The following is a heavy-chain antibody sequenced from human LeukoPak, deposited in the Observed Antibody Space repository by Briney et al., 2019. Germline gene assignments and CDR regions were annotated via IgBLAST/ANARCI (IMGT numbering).Heavy chain of an antibody. V-gene: IGHV4-61*05. D-gene: IGHD3-10*01. CDR1: GGSISSSSYY. CDR3: ARGLLWFGESHGFDY. CDR2: IYYSGGT. Sequence: SETLSLTCTVSGGSISSSSYYWGWIRQPPGKGLEWIGYIYYSGGTNYNPSLKSRVTISVDTSKNQFSLKLSSVTAADTAVYYCARGLLWFGESHGFDYWGQGTLVTVSS. J-gene: IGHJ4*02.